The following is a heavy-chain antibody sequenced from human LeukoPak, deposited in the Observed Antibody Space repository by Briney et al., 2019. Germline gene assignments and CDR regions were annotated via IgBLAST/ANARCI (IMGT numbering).Heavy chain of an antibody. CDR3: ASSGSYRFDY. CDR2: ISGSGDNT. Sequence: GGSLRLSCAASGFTFSSYAMSWVRQVPGKGLEWVSVISGSGDNTYYADSVKGRFTISRDNAKNSLYLQMNSLRDEDTAVYYCASSGSYRFDYWGQGTLVTVSS. D-gene: IGHD1-26*01. V-gene: IGHV3-23*01. J-gene: IGHJ4*02. CDR1: GFTFSSYA.